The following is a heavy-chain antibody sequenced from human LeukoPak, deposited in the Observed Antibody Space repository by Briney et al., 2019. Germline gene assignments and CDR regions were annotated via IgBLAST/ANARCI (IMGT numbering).Heavy chain of an antibody. V-gene: IGHV1-2*02. J-gene: IGHJ4*02. CDR1: GYSFSDYN. D-gene: IGHD5-18*01. Sequence: ASVKVSCKASGYSFSDYNIHWVRQVPGQGLELMGWINPNTGGTNYAQKFQGRVTMTRDTSISTAYLDLSRLRSDDTAVYYCARDMDTGPDLFDYWGQGTLVTVSS. CDR3: ARDMDTGPDLFDY. CDR2: INPNTGGT.